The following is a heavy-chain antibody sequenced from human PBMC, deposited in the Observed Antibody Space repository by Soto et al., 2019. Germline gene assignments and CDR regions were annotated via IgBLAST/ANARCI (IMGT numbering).Heavy chain of an antibody. J-gene: IGHJ6*02. V-gene: IGHV1-18*01. CDR3: ARDAPPPELRFLEWHNYDYNGMDV. CDR2: ISCYNGKT. Sequence: QVQVVQSGDEVKETGASVRVSYKTSGYSFTAYGISWVRQAPGQGLEWMGWISCYNGKTKYAQKVQGRVTMTTATSTSTAYMEVRSLRSDDTAIYYCARDAPPPELRFLEWHNYDYNGMDVWGQGTTVTVSS. CDR1: GYSFTAYG. D-gene: IGHD3-3*01.